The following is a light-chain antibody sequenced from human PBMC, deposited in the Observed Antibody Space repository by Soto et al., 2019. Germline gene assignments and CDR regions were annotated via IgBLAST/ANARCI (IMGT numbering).Light chain of an antibody. V-gene: IGKV1-5*01. CDR1: QTISNW. Sequence: MTQSRSTLSGSVGDRVTITCRASQTISNWLAWYQQKPGTAPKLLIYHASTLDSGVQSRFSGSGSAPEFSFTIIRLQPEHFAAYWCQHYNSYSFAQGTKV. J-gene: IGKJ1*01. CDR2: HAS. CDR3: QHYNSYS.